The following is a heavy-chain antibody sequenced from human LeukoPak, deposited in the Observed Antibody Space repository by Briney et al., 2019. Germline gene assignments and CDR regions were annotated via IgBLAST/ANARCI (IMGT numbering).Heavy chain of an antibody. CDR3: ARAERYSSGWFDY. CDR1: GVSISSSNR. Sequence: PSETLSLTCDVSGVSISSSNRWSWVRQPPGKGLEWIGEIHHSGSTNYNPPLKSRVTISVDKSKNQFSLNLNSVTAADTAVYYCARAERYSSGWFDYWGQGTLVTVSS. V-gene: IGHV4-4*02. D-gene: IGHD6-19*01. CDR2: IHHSGST. J-gene: IGHJ4*02.